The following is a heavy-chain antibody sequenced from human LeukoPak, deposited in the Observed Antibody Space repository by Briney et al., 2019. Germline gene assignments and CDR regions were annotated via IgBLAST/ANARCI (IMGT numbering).Heavy chain of an antibody. CDR2: IYYSGST. V-gene: IGHV4-59*01. D-gene: IGHD3-10*01. J-gene: IGHJ3*02. CDR3: ARTYGSGSYFFDI. CDR1: GGSISSYY. Sequence: SETLSLTCTVSGGSISSYYWSWIRQPPGKGLEWIGYIYYSGSTNYNPSLKSRVTISVDTSKNQSSLKLSSVTAADTAVYYCARTYGSGSYFFDIWGQGTMVTVSS.